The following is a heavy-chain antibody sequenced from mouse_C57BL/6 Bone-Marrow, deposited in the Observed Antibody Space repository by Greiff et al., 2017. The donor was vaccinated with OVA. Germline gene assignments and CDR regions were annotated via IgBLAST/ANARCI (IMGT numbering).Heavy chain of an antibody. V-gene: IGHV14-1*01. CDR3: TTYYYGSSRDY. Sequence: EVQLQQSGAELVRPGASVKLSCSASGFNIKDYYMHWVKQRPEQGLEWIGRIDPEDGDTEYAPKFQGKATMTADTSSNTAYLQLSSLTSEDTAVYYCTTYYYGSSRDYWGQGTTLTVSS. CDR2: IDPEDGDT. CDR1: GFNIKDYY. J-gene: IGHJ2*01. D-gene: IGHD1-1*01.